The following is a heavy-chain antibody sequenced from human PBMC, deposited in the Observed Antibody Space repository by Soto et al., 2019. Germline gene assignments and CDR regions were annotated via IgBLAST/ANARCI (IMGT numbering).Heavy chain of an antibody. CDR3: AAGEASSRNLAPYYLDF. J-gene: IGHJ4*03. Sequence: WTWIRQPPGKGLEWIGYIHYSGTTSFFPSYNPTLRSRVTISEDTSKNQFSLKLLSVITADTAVYFCAAGEASSRNLAPYYLDFWGHRTLVTVSS. D-gene: IGHD6-13*01. V-gene: IGHV4-59*01. CDR2: IHYSGTT.